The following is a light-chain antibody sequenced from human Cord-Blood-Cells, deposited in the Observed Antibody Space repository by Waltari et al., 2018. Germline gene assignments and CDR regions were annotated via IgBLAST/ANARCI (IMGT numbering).Light chain of an antibody. J-gene: IGKJ4*01. CDR1: QSVSSSY. CDR2: GAS. CDR3: QQYGSSLLI. V-gene: IGKV3-20*01. Sequence: EIVLTQSPGTPSLSPGERATLSCRASQSVSSSYLAWYEQKPGQAPRLLIYGASSRATGIPDGFSGSGSGTDFTLTISRLEPEDFAGYYCQQYGSSLLIFGGGTKVEIK.